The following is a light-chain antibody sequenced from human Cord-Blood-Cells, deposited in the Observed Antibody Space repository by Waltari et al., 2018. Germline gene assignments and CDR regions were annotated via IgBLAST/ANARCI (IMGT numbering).Light chain of an antibody. CDR1: QSISSY. CDR3: HQSYSTPYT. V-gene: IGKV1-39*01. Sequence: DIQMTQSPSSLSASVGDRVTITCRASQSISSYLNWYQQKPGKAPKLLIYAASSLQSGVPSRFSGSGSGTDFTLTISSLQPEDFATYYGHQSYSTPYTFGQGTKLEIK. CDR2: AAS. J-gene: IGKJ2*01.